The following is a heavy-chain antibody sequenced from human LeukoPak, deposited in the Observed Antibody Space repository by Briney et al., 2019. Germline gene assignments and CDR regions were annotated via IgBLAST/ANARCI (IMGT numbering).Heavy chain of an antibody. CDR2: IYYSGNT. CDR1: GSSISRYY. V-gene: IGHV4-59*01. D-gene: IGHD5-12*01. J-gene: IGHJ4*02. CDR3: ARVGGYSGYDPIDY. Sequence: SETLSLTCTVSGSSISRYYWSWIRQPPEKGLEWIGYIYYSGNTNYNPSLKSRVTISVDTSKNQFSLKPGSVTAADTAVYYCARVGGYSGYDPIDYWGQGTLVTVSS.